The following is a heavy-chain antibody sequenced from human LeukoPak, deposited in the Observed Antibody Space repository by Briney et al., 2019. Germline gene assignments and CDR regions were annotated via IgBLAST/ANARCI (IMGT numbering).Heavy chain of an antibody. D-gene: IGHD2-2*01. CDR2: TSYDGGNK. J-gene: IGHJ4*01. Sequence: GGSVRLSCAASGFTFSTYAMHGVRQAPGKGLEWVAVTSYDGGNKYFAASVKGRFTISRDNSKSTLYLQMNSLKVEDTALYYCARDRTLYYWGHGTLVTVSS. CDR3: ARDRTLYY. CDR1: GFTFSTYA. V-gene: IGHV3-30*04.